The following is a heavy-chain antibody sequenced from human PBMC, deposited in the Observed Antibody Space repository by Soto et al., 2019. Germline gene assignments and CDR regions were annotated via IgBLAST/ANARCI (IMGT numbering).Heavy chain of an antibody. CDR1: GYTFTSYG. V-gene: IGHV1-18*01. Sequence: QVQLVQSGAEVKKPGASVKVSCKASGYTFTSYGISWVRQAPGQGLEWMGWISAYNGNTNYAQKLQGRVTMTTDTXXXXXXXXXXXXXXXXXXXXXXXXXXXXXXXXXXXGQGTLVTVSS. CDR3: XXXXXXXXXXXX. J-gene: IGHJ4*02. CDR2: ISAYNGNT.